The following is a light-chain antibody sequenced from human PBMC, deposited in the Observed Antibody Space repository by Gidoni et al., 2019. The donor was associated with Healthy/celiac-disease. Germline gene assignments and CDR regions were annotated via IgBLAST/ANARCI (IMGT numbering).Light chain of an antibody. V-gene: IGKV2-28*01. Sequence: VMTQSPLSLPVTPGEPASTSCRSSQSLLHSNGYNYLDWYLQKPGQSPQLLIYLGSNRASGVPDRCSGSGSGTDFTLKISRVEAEYVGVYYCLQALQTITFGQGTRLEIK. CDR2: LGS. J-gene: IGKJ5*01. CDR1: QSLLHSNGYNY. CDR3: LQALQTIT.